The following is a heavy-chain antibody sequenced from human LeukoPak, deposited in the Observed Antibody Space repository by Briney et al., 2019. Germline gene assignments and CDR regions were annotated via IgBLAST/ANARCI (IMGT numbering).Heavy chain of an antibody. CDR1: GGSISISNYY. Sequence: SETLSLTCVVSGGSISISNYYWAWIRHPPGKELEWLGSISYTGSTDYNPSLKHRLAISVDTSENHFSLKLASVTAADKAVYSRARHWSSGYSRPIDRWGQGTLVTVSS. CDR2: ISYTGST. J-gene: IGHJ5*02. V-gene: IGHV4-39*01. CDR3: ARHWSSGYSRPIDR. D-gene: IGHD3-22*01.